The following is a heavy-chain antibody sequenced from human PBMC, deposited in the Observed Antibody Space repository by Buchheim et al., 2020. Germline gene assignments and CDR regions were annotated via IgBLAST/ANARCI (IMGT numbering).Heavy chain of an antibody. D-gene: IGHD3-9*01. CDR2: IFYSGST. J-gene: IGHJ4*02. CDR3: ARNFDPSRYGENLFDY. Sequence: QLQLQESGPGLVKPSETLSLTCTVSGGSVSSSSYHWGWIRQPPGKGLEWIGSIFYSGSTYYNPSLKNRVTISVDPSKNQFSLKLSSVTAADTAVYYGARNFDPSRYGENLFDYWGQGT. CDR1: GGSVSSSSYH. V-gene: IGHV4-39*07.